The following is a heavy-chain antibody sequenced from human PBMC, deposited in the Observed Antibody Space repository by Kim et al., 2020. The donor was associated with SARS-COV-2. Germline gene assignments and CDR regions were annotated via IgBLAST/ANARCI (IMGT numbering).Heavy chain of an antibody. Sequence: GESLKISCKGSGYSFTSYWIGWVRQMPGKGLEWMGIIYPGDSDTSYSPSFQGQVTISADKSISTAYLQWSSLKASDTAMYYCVRLSSGYRNCFDPWGQGTLVTVSS. CDR3: VRLSSGYRNCFDP. J-gene: IGHJ5*02. CDR2: IYPGDSDT. V-gene: IGHV5-51*01. D-gene: IGHD3-22*01. CDR1: GYSFTSYW.